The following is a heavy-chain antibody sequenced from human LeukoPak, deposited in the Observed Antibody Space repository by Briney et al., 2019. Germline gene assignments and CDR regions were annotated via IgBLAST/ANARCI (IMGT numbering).Heavy chain of an antibody. Sequence: ASVKVSGKASGYTSTGYYMHWVRQAPGQGLEWMGYIYPNSGATKYAQKFQGRVTMTRDTSISTAYMELSGLRSDDTAVYYCGTLLSNGPFDYWGQGSLVTVSS. J-gene: IGHJ4*02. CDR1: GYTSTGYY. V-gene: IGHV1-2*02. CDR2: IYPNSGAT. CDR3: GTLLSNGPFDY.